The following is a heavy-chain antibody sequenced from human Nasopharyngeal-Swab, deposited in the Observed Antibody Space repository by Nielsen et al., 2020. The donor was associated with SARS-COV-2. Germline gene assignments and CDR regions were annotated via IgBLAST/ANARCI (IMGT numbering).Heavy chain of an antibody. D-gene: IGHD4-17*01. Sequence: GESLKISCVVSGFTFRSYAMTWVRLAPGKGLEWVGRIKSKTDGGTTDYAAPVKGRFTISRDDSKTTLYLQMNSLKTEDTAVYYCTTDLHDYGDYDYWGQGTLVTVSS. CDR1: GFTFRSYA. J-gene: IGHJ4*02. CDR2: IKSKTDGGTT. V-gene: IGHV3-15*01. CDR3: TTDLHDYGDYDY.